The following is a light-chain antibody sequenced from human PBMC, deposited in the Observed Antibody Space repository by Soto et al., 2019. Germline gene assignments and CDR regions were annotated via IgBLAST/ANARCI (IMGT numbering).Light chain of an antibody. V-gene: IGKV3-15*01. CDR1: LTVSGN. J-gene: IGKJ5*01. CDR2: GAS. Sequence: EIVLTQSPGTLSLSPGERVTLSCRASLTVSGNYLAWYQQKAGQAPRLVIYGASTRATGIPARFSGSGSGTEFTLTISSLQSEDFAVYYCQQYNNWSITFGQGTRLEI. CDR3: QQYNNWSIT.